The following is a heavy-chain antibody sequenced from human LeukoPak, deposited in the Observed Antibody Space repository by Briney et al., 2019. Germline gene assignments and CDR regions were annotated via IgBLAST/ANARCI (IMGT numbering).Heavy chain of an antibody. J-gene: IGHJ4*02. V-gene: IGHV4-39*01. D-gene: IGHD3-16*01. CDR2: IYYSGST. CDR3: ASAVLGSMDY. CDR1: GGSISSSSYY. Sequence: SETVSLTCTVSGGSISSSSYYWAWIRQPPGKGLEWIGSIYYSGSTYYNPSLKSRVTISVDTSKDQFSLKLSSVTAADTAVYYCASAVLGSMDYWGQEPVDTDSS.